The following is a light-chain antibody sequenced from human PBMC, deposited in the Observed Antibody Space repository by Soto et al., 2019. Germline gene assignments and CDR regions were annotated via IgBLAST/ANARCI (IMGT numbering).Light chain of an antibody. CDR1: QSVSSR. J-gene: IGKJ5*01. Sequence: EIVLTQSPGTLSLSPGERATLSCRASQSVSSRLAWYQQKPGQAPRLLMYAASSRAPDFPDRFSGSGSGTDFTLTISRLEAEDFAVYYCQQSSRSPITFGQGTRLEIK. V-gene: IGKV3-20*01. CDR2: AAS. CDR3: QQSSRSPIT.